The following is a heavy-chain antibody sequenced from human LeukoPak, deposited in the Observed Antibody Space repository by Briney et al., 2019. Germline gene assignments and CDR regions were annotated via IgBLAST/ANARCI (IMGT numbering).Heavy chain of an antibody. CDR1: GGTFSSYA. J-gene: IGHJ6*02. D-gene: IGHD2-2*01. CDR2: IIPIFGTA. Sequence: SVKVSCKASGGTFSSYAISWVRRAPGQGLEWMGGIIPIFGTANYAQKFQGRVTITADESTSTAYMELSSLRSEDTAVYYCARDHPDIVVVPAAMPVSYYYYSMDVWGQGTTVTVSS. V-gene: IGHV1-69*13. CDR3: ARDHPDIVVVPAAMPVSYYYYSMDV.